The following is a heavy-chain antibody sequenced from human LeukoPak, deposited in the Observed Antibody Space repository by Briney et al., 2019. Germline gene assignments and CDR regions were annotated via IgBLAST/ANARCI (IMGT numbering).Heavy chain of an antibody. CDR2: IKQDGSEK. J-gene: IGHJ6*02. V-gene: IGHV3-7*01. CDR3: AREHLPYDILTGVYYGMDV. D-gene: IGHD3-9*01. Sequence: GGSLRLSCAASGFTFSSYWMSWVRQAPGKGLEWVANIKQDGSEKYYVDSVKGRFTISRDNAKNSLYLQMNSLRAEDTAVYYCAREHLPYDILTGVYYGMDVWGQGTTVTVSS. CDR1: GFTFSSYW.